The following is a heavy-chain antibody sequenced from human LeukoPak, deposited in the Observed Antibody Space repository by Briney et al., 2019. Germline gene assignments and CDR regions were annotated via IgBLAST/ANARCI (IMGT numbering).Heavy chain of an antibody. D-gene: IGHD3-22*01. CDR2: INHSGST. V-gene: IGHV4-34*01. J-gene: IGHJ4*02. CDR1: GGSFSGYY. Sequence: SETLSLTCAVYGGSFSGYYWSWIRQPPGKWLEWIGEINHSGSTNYNPSLKSRVTISVDTSKNQFSLKLSSVTAADTAVYYCARYSYYYDSSGSFGYWGQGSLVTVSS. CDR3: ARYSYYYDSSGSFGY.